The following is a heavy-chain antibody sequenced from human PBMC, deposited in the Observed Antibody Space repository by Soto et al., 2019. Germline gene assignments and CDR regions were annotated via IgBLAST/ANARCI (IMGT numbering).Heavy chain of an antibody. CDR1: GYSFTSYW. J-gene: IGHJ6*03. Sequence: PGESLKISCKGSGYSFTSYWIGWVRQMPGKGLEWMGIIYPGDSDTRYSPSFQGQVTISADKSISTAYLQWSSLKASDTAMYYCARLDYDILTGYYWGVRYYYYMDVWGKGTTVTVSS. CDR3: ARLDYDILTGYYWGVRYYYYMDV. CDR2: IYPGDSDT. V-gene: IGHV5-51*01. D-gene: IGHD3-9*01.